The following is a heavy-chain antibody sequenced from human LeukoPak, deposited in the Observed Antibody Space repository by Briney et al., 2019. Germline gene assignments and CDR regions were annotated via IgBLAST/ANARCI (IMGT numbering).Heavy chain of an antibody. J-gene: IGHJ5*02. CDR3: ARAIAVGLRGAFDP. CDR2: ISAYNGNT. V-gene: IGHV1-18*01. Sequence: ASVKVSCKASGYTFTSYGISWVRQAPGQGLEWMGWISAYNGNTNYAQKLQGRVTMTTDTSTSTAYMERSTLRSDATAVYYCARAIAVGLRGAFDPWGQGTLVTVSS. D-gene: IGHD6-19*01. CDR1: GYTFTSYG.